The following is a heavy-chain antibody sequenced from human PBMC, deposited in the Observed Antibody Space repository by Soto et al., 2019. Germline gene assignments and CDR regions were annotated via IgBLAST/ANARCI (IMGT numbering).Heavy chain of an antibody. CDR3: ARLWFGEREVYFDY. Sequence: QVQLVQSGAEVKKPGASVKVSCKASGYTFTSYYMHWVRQAPGQGLEWMGIINPSGGSTSYAQKFQGRVIMTRDKSTNTVYMELSSLRSEDTAVYYCARLWFGEREVYFDYWGQGTLVTVSS. D-gene: IGHD3-10*01. CDR2: INPSGGST. CDR1: GYTFTSYY. V-gene: IGHV1-46*01. J-gene: IGHJ4*02.